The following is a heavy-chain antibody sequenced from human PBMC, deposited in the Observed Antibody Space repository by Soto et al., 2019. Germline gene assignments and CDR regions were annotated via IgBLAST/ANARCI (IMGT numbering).Heavy chain of an antibody. Sequence: GGSLRLSCAASGFTFSDYYMSWIRQAPGKGLEWVSYISSSSSYTNYADSVKGRFTISRDNAKNSLYLQMNSLRAEDTAVYYCARNIAVAGTVDPWGQGTLVTVSS. CDR2: ISSSSSYT. V-gene: IGHV3-11*06. CDR1: GFTFSDYY. D-gene: IGHD6-19*01. J-gene: IGHJ5*02. CDR3: ARNIAVAGTVDP.